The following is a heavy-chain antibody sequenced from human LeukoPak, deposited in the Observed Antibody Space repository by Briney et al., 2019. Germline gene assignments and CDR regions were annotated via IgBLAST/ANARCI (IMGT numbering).Heavy chain of an antibody. J-gene: IGHJ3*02. CDR2: IYYSGST. V-gene: IGHV4-61*01. CDR3: AREEYSGSYFDI. CDR1: GGSISSSSYY. D-gene: IGHD1-26*01. Sequence: SETLSLTCTVSGGSISSSSYYWGWIRQPPGKGLEWIGYIYYSGSTNYNPSLKSRVTISVDTSKNQFSLKLSSVTAADTAVYYCAREEYSGSYFDIWGQGTMVTVSS.